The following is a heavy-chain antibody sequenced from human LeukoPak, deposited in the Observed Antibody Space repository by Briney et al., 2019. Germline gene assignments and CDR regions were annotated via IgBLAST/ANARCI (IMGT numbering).Heavy chain of an antibody. V-gene: IGHV3-23*01. CDR1: GFSFSSFS. Sequence: GGSLRLSCAASGFSFSSFSMNWVRQAPGKGLEWVSSITSSGYNTNYAASVKGRFTISRDNSDNTLYLQIHSLRAEDTAIYYCARGGSGWYWELGDYYYYMDVWGKGTTVTVSS. CDR2: ITSSGYNT. CDR3: ARGGSGWYWELGDYYYYMDV. D-gene: IGHD6-19*01. J-gene: IGHJ6*03.